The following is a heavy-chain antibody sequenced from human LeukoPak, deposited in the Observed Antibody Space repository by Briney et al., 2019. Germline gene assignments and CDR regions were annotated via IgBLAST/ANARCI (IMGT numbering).Heavy chain of an antibody. CDR3: AKDRRCTNGVCSNDWFDP. CDR2: ISGSGGSI. J-gene: IGHJ5*02. V-gene: IGHV3-23*01. D-gene: IGHD2-8*01. CDR1: GFAFSSYA. Sequence: GGALRLSCAASGFAFSSYAMSWVRQAPGKGLEWVSTISGSGGSIYYADSVKGRFTISRDNSKNTLYLQMNSLRAEDTAVYYCAKDRRCTNGVCSNDWFDPWGQGTLVTVSS.